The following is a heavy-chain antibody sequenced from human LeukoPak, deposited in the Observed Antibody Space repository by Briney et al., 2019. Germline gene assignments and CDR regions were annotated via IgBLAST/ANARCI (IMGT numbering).Heavy chain of an antibody. CDR2: INHSGST. CDR3: AREASLEMATIHFDY. V-gene: IGHV4-34*01. J-gene: IGHJ4*02. Sequence: SETLSLTCAVYGGSFSGYYWSWIRQPPGKGLEWIGEINHSGSTNYNPSLKSRVTISVDTSKNQFSLKLSSVTAADTAVYYCAREASLEMATIHFDYWGQGTLVTVSS. D-gene: IGHD5-24*01. CDR1: GGSFSGYY.